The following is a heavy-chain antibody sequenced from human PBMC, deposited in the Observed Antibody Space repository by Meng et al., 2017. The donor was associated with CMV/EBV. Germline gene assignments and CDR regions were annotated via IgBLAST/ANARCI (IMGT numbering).Heavy chain of an antibody. D-gene: IGHD4-23*01. V-gene: IGHV3-21*01. J-gene: IGHJ4*02. CDR2: ISSSSSYI. CDR1: GFTFRSYS. Sequence: LSRAASGFTFRSYSMNWVRQAPGKGLEWVSSISSSSSYIYYADSVKGRFTISRDNAKNSLYLQMNSLRAEDTAVYYCARDLQTPGYWGQGTLVTVSS. CDR3: ARDLQTPGY.